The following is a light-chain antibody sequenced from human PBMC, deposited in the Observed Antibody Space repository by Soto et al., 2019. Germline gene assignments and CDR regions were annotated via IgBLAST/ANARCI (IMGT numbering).Light chain of an antibody. CDR3: CSYAVSSTFGV. CDR1: SSDVGSYNL. J-gene: IGLJ2*01. Sequence: QYALTQPASVSGSPGQSITISCTGTSSDVGSYNLVSWYQQHPGKAPKLMIYEGSKRPSGVSNCFSGSKSGNTASLTISGLQCEDEADYYCCSYAVSSTFGVFCGGTKVTVL. V-gene: IGLV2-23*03. CDR2: EGS.